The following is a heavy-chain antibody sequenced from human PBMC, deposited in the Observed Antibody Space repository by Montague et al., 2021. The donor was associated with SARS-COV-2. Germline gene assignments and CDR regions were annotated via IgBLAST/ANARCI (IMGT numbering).Heavy chain of an antibody. J-gene: IGHJ4*02. Sequence: SETLSLTCTVSGGSISSRSYYWGWIRQPPGKGLEWIGSIYYSGSTYYNPSLKSRVTTSVDTSKNQVSLKLSSVTAADTAVYYCARQGPSITMIVVVRPTHGFDSWGQGTLVTVSS. D-gene: IGHD3-22*01. CDR2: IYYSGST. CDR3: ARQGPSITMIVVVRPTHGFDS. V-gene: IGHV4-39*01. CDR1: GGSISSRSYY.